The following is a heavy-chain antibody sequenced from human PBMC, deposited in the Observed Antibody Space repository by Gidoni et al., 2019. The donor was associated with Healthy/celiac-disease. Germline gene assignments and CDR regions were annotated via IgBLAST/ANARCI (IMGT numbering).Heavy chain of an antibody. Sequence: QLQLQESGPGLVKPSETLSLTCTVSGGSISSYYWSWIRQPPGKGLEWFGYIYYSGSTNYNPSLKSRVTISVDTSKNQCSLKRSSVTAADTAVYYCARADYYYRDVWGKGTTVTVSS. J-gene: IGHJ6*03. CDR2: IYYSGST. CDR3: ARADYYYRDV. V-gene: IGHV4-59*01. CDR1: GGSISSYY.